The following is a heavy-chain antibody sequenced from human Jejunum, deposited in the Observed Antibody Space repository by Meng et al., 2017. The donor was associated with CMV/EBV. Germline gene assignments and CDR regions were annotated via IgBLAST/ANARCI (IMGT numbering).Heavy chain of an antibody. J-gene: IGHJ3*02. CDR2: ISYDGSNK. V-gene: IGHV3-30-3*01. CDR1: SYA. CDR3: ARRGGYCSSPSCPGACDI. D-gene: IGHD2-2*01. Sequence: SYAMHWVRQAPGKGLEWVAVISYDGSNKYYADSVKGRFTISRDNSKNTLYLQINSLTAEDTAVYYCARRGGYCSSPSCPGACDIWGHGTMVTVSS.